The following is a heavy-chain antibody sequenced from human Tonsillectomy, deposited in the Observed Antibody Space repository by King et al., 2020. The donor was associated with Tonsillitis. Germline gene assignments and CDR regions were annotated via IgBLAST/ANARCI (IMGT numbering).Heavy chain of an antibody. CDR2: IKQDGSEK. CDR1: GFTFSSFW. J-gene: IGHJ4*02. CDR3: AREKYSSGWNGDFFDH. V-gene: IGHV3-7*01. Sequence: VQLVESGGGLVQPGGSLRLSCAASGFTFSSFWMSWVRQAPGKGLEWVANIKQDGSEKYSVDSVKGRFTISRDNAKNSLYLQMNSLRAEDTAVYYCAREKYSSGWNGDFFDHLGQGTLVTVSS. D-gene: IGHD6-19*01.